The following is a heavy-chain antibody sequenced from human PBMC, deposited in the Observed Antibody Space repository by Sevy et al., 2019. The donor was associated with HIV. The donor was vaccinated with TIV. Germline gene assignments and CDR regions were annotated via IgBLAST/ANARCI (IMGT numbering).Heavy chain of an antibody. CDR2: IWYDGSSK. D-gene: IGHD3-22*01. CDR1: GFTFSSYG. Sequence: GGSLRLSCAASGFTFSSYGMHWVRQAPGKGLEWVALIWYDGSSKYYADSVKDRFTLSRDNSKNTLYLQMNSLRAEDTVVYYCARGANYDDSSGSQPNFDYWGQGTLVTVSS. CDR3: ARGANYDDSSGSQPNFDY. V-gene: IGHV3-33*01. J-gene: IGHJ4*02.